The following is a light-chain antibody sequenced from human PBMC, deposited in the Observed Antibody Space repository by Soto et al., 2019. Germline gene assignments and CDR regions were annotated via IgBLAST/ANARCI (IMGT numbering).Light chain of an antibody. V-gene: IGLV1-51*01. J-gene: IGLJ2*01. Sequence: QSVLTQPPSVSAAPGQKVTISCSGSSSNIGNNYVYWYRQLPGTAPKLLIYDNNKRPAGTPDRFSGSKSGTSATLGITGLQTWDEADYYCEAWGSSLGAVVFGGGTQVTVL. CDR1: SSNIGNNY. CDR3: EAWGSSLGAVV. CDR2: DNN.